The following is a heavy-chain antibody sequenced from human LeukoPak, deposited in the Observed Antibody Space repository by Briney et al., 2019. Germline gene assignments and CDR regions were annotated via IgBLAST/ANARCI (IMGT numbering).Heavy chain of an antibody. Sequence: SETLSLTCTVSGGSISSYYWSWIRQPAGTALEWIGRIYTSGTITYNPSLKSRVTMSVDTSKNQFSLKLSSVTAADTAVYYCARDSGTTGEVKFDPWGQGTLVTVTS. CDR3: ARDSGTTGEVKFDP. CDR1: GGSISSYY. V-gene: IGHV4-4*07. J-gene: IGHJ5*02. D-gene: IGHD3-10*01. CDR2: IYTSGTI.